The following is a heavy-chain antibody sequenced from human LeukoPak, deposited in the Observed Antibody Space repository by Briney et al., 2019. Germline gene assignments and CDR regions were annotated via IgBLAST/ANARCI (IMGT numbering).Heavy chain of an antibody. V-gene: IGHV3-66*01. CDR3: ARSRQLVPYYYYGMDV. Sequence: GGSLRLSCAASGFTVSSNYMSWVRQAPGKGLEWVSVIYSGGSTYYADSVKGRFTISRDNSKNTQYLQMNSLRAEDTAVYYCARSRQLVPYYYYGMDVWGQGTTVTVSS. CDR1: GFTVSSNY. D-gene: IGHD6-13*01. CDR2: IYSGGST. J-gene: IGHJ6*02.